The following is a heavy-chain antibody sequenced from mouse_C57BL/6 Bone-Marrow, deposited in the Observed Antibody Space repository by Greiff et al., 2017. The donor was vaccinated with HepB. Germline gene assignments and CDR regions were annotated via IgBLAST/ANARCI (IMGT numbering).Heavy chain of an antibody. J-gene: IGHJ3*01. D-gene: IGHD1-1*01. CDR3: ANSLFITTVVAGSY. CDR2: INPNNGGT. Sequence: VQLQQSGPELVKPGASVKISCKASGYTFTDYYMNWVKQSHGKSLEWIGDINPNNGGTSYNQKFKGKATLTVDKSSSTAYMELRSLTSEDSAVYYCANSLFITTVVAGSYWGQGTLVTVSA. CDR1: GYTFTDYY. V-gene: IGHV1-26*01.